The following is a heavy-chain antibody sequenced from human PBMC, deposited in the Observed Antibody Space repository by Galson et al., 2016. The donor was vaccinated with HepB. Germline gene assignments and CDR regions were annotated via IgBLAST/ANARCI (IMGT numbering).Heavy chain of an antibody. J-gene: IGHJ4*02. D-gene: IGHD1-14*01. Sequence: SLRLSCAASGITVSSNYMSWVRQAPGKGLEWVSVIYSGGNTYYADSVQGRFTISRDNSKNTLYLQMNSLRAEDTAVYSCAREGDPWGINYFDYWGQGTLVTVSS. V-gene: IGHV3-53*01. CDR1: GITVSSNY. CDR2: IYSGGNT. CDR3: AREGDPWGINYFDY.